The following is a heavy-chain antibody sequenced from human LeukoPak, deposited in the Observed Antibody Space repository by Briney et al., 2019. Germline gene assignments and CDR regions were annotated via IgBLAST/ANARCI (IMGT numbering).Heavy chain of an antibody. J-gene: IGHJ4*02. CDR2: ISGDGGSA. Sequence: PGGSLRLSCAASGFSLDDSAMHWVRHTPGKGLEWVSLISGDGGSAYYTDSVKGRFTISRGNSKNSLYLQMNSPRTEDTALYYCVKDGNSERFDYWGQGTLVTVSS. CDR1: GFSLDDSA. CDR3: VKDGNSERFDY. V-gene: IGHV3-43*02. D-gene: IGHD4-23*01.